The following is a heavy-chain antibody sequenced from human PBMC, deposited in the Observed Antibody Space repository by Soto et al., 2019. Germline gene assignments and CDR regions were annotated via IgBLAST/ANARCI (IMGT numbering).Heavy chain of an antibody. V-gene: IGHV3-30*04. J-gene: IGHJ4*02. CDR1: GFTFSSYA. CDR2: ISYDGSNK. Sequence: PGGSLRLSCAASGFTFSSYAMHWVRQAPGKGLEWVAVISYDGSNKYYADSVKGRFTISRDNSKNTLYLQMNSLRAEDTAVYYCTTSTDYWGQGTLVTVSS. CDR3: TTSTDY.